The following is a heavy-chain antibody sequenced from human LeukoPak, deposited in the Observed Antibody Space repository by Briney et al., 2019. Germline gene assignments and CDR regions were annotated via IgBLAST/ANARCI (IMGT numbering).Heavy chain of an antibody. D-gene: IGHD1-26*01. CDR3: ARDSGSYYSYYFDY. J-gene: IGHJ4*02. CDR2: IIPIFGIA. V-gene: IGHV1-69*04. CDR1: GGTFSSYA. Sequence: SVKVSCKASGGTFSSYAISWVRQAPGQGLEWMGRIIPIFGIANYAQKFQGRVTITADKSTSTACMELSSLRSEDTAVYYCARDSGSYYSYYFDYWGQGTLVTVSS.